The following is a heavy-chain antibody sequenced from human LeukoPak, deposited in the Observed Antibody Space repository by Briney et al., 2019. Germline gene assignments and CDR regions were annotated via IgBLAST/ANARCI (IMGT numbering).Heavy chain of an antibody. D-gene: IGHD2-2*01. CDR2: IYTSGST. CDR1: GGSISSGSYY. J-gene: IGHJ6*03. V-gene: IGHV4-61*02. Sequence: SQTLSLTCTVSGGSISSGSYYWSWIRQPAGKGLEWIGRIYTSGSTNYNPSLKSRVTISVDTSKNQFSLKLSSVTAADTAVYYCARDMGPSSYYYYMDVWGKGTTVTVSS. CDR3: ARDMGPSSYYYYMDV.